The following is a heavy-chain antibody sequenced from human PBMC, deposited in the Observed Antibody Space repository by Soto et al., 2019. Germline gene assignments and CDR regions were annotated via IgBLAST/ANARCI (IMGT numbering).Heavy chain of an antibody. D-gene: IGHD1-1*01. Sequence: PGGSLRLSCAASGFTFSSYGIHWVRQAPGKGLEWVAVIWYDGSNKYYADSVKGRFTISRDNSKNTLYLQMNSLRAEDTAVYYCARGSPRNTDFDYWGQGTLVTVSS. CDR1: GFTFSSYG. CDR2: IWYDGSNK. J-gene: IGHJ4*02. CDR3: ARGSPRNTDFDY. V-gene: IGHV3-33*01.